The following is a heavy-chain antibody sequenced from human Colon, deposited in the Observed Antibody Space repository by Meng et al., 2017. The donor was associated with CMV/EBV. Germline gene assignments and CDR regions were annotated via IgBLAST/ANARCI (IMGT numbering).Heavy chain of an antibody. CDR1: GFTVSTNY. CDR2: IYSGGTT. J-gene: IGHJ6*02. CDR3: ARERNYYYYGMDV. V-gene: IGHV3-53*01. Sequence: GESLKISCAASGFTVSTNYMIWVRQAPGKGLEWVAVIYSGGTTYYADSVKGRFSISRDNSKSTLYLQMNSLTAEDTAVYYCARERNYYYYGMDVWGQGTTVTVSS.